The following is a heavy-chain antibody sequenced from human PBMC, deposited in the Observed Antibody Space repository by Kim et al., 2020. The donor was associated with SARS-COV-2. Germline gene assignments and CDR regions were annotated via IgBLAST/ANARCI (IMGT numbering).Heavy chain of an antibody. J-gene: IGHJ6*03. CDR1: GGSISIHN. Sequence: SETLSLTCTVSGGSISIHNWIWIRQSAGKGLEWIGRIHASGSTNYNPSLKSRVTMSVDTPRNQFSLKLSSVTAADTAVYYCVRQRGLYMDVWGKGTTVTVSS. V-gene: IGHV4-4*07. CDR2: IHASGST. D-gene: IGHD3-10*01. CDR3: VRQRGLYMDV.